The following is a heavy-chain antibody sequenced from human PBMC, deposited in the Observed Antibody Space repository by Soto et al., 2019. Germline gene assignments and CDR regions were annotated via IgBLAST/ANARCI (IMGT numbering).Heavy chain of an antibody. CDR3: ARSLLGDYYDSDGLDN. J-gene: IGHJ4*02. CDR1: GGPYSNYS. D-gene: IGHD3-22*01. V-gene: IGHV1-69*02. CDR2: IIPIFDIT. Sequence: QVQLVQSGTEVKKPGSSVTVSCKASGGPYSNYSISWVRQAPGQGLEWMGRIIPIFDITNYAQKFQGRVTITADKSTSTVYMDLSSLRSEDTAVYYCARSLLGDYYDSDGLDNWGQGTLVTVSS.